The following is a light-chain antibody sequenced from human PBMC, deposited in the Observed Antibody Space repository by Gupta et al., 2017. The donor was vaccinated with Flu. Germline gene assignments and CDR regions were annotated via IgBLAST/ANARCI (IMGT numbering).Light chain of an antibody. V-gene: IGLV8-61*01. CDR1: AGSGSTSYY. CDR3: GLYMGSGIGV. CDR2: NTR. Sequence: TLVTPEPSFSVSPGGTVTLTCGLSAGSGSTSYYPNWYKQTPGQAPRTLSYNTRTRCSGVPDRGSGSSLGNKDALTITGAQAEDESYYYGGLYMGSGIGVFGGGTKLTVL. J-gene: IGLJ3*02.